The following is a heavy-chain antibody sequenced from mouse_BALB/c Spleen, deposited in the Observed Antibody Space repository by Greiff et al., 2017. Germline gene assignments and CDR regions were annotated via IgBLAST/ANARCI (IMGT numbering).Heavy chain of an antibody. Sequence: EVQVVESGGDLVKPGGSLKLSCAASGFTFSSYGMSWVRQTPDKRLEWVATISSGGSYTYYPDSVKGRFTISRDNAKNTLYLQMSSLKSEDTAMYYCARHDLYAMDYWGQGTSVTVSS. V-gene: IGHV5-6*01. CDR3: ARHDLYAMDY. CDR1: GFTFSSYG. CDR2: ISSGGSYT. J-gene: IGHJ4*01.